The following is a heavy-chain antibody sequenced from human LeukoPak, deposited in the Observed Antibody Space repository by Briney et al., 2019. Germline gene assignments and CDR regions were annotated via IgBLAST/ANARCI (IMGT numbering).Heavy chain of an antibody. V-gene: IGHV3-7*01. Sequence: PGGSLRLSCAASGFTFSSYWMSWVRQAPGKGLEWVANIKQDRSEKYYVDSVKGRFTISRDNAKNSLYLQMNSLRAEDTAVYYCARDLYSSSWLDAFDIWGQGTMVTVSS. D-gene: IGHD6-13*01. CDR1: GFTFSSYW. J-gene: IGHJ3*02. CDR2: IKQDRSEK. CDR3: ARDLYSSSWLDAFDI.